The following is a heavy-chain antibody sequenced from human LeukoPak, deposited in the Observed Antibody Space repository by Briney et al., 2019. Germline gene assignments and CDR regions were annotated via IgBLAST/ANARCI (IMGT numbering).Heavy chain of an antibody. CDR2: IIPIFGTA. J-gene: IGHJ6*02. V-gene: IGHV1-69*13. CDR1: GGTFSSYA. CDR3: ARKGNCSSTSCYAGYYYYYGMDV. D-gene: IGHD2-2*01. Sequence: SAKVSCKASGGTFSSYAISWVRQAPGQGLEWMGGIIPIFGTANYAQKFQGRVTITADESTSTAYMELSSLRSEDTAVYYCARKGNCSSTSCYAGYYYYYGMDVWGQGTTVTVSS.